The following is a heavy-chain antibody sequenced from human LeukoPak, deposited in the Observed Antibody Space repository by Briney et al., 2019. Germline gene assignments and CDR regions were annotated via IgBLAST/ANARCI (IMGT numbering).Heavy chain of an antibody. Sequence: PSETLSLTCTVSGGSISSYYWSWIRQPPGKGLEWIGYIYYSGSTNYNPSLKSRVTISVDTSKDQFSLKLSSVTAADTAVYYCARGPVYYYDSSGYMSRGFDYWGQGTLVTVSS. CDR1: GGSISSYY. CDR2: IYYSGST. CDR3: ARGPVYYYDSSGYMSRGFDY. J-gene: IGHJ4*02. V-gene: IGHV4-59*01. D-gene: IGHD3-22*01.